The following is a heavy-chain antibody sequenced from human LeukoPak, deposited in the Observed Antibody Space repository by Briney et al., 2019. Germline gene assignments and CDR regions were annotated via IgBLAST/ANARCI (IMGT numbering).Heavy chain of an antibody. J-gene: IGHJ1*01. Sequence: SSETLSLTCAVYGGSFSGYYWSWIRQPPGKGLEWVGYIYYSGSTNYNPYLKSRVTISVDTSNNQFSLKLSSVTAAETAVYYCARGYYYGSGSYYKDPFQHWGQGTLVTVSS. CDR3: ARGYYYGSGSYYKDPFQH. CDR1: GGSFSGYY. V-gene: IGHV4-59*01. D-gene: IGHD3-10*01. CDR2: IYYSGST.